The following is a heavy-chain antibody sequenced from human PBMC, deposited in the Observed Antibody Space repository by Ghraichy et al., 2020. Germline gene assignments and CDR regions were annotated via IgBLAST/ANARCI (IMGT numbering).Heavy chain of an antibody. Sequence: SETLSLTCTVSGASSSSYYWGWVRQPPGKGLEWIGSIFYSGTTYYNPSLRSRVTISVDTSENQISLKLSSVIAADTAVYYCARHRTGTTYGVSDIWGQGTMVTVSS. CDR3: ARHRTGTTYGVSDI. CDR1: GASSSSYY. D-gene: IGHD1-1*01. CDR2: IFYSGTT. V-gene: IGHV4-39*01. J-gene: IGHJ3*02.